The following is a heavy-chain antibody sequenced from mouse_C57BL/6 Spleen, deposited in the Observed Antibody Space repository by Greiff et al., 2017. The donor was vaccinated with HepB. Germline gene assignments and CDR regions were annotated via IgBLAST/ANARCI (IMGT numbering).Heavy chain of an antibody. CDR1: GYTFTSYW. J-gene: IGHJ1*03. CDR3: ARRDVDWYFDV. CDR2: IDPSDSYT. Sequence: VQLQQSGAELVKPGASVKLSCKASGYTFTSYWMQWVKQRPGQGLEWIGEIDPSDSYTNYNQKFKGKATLTVDTSSSTAYMQLSSLTSEDSAVYYCARRDVDWYFDVWGTGTTVTVSS. V-gene: IGHV1-50*01.